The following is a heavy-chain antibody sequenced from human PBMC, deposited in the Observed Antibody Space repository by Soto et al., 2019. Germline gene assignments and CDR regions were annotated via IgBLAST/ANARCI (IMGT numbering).Heavy chain of an antibody. CDR3: ARLRIVRGVINYFQH. CDR2: IYPGDSDT. CDR1: GYSFTSYW. V-gene: IGHV5-51*01. Sequence: PGESLKISCKGSGYSFTSYWIGWVRQMPGKGLEWMGIIYPGDSDTRYSPSFQGQVTISADKSISTAYLQWSSLKASDTAMYYCARLRIVRGVINYFQHWGQGTLVTVSS. J-gene: IGHJ1*01. D-gene: IGHD3-10*01.